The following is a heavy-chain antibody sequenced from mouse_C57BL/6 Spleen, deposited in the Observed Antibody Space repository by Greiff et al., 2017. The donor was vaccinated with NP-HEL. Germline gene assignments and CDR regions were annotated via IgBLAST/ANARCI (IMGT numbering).Heavy chain of an antibody. CDR2: IDPEDGET. CDR1: GFNIKDYY. CDR3: ASNYYYGSSYPFAY. V-gene: IGHV14-2*01. J-gene: IGHJ3*01. D-gene: IGHD1-1*01. Sequence: DVKLQESGAELVKPGASVKLSCTASGFNIKDYYMHWVKQRTEQGLEWIGRIDPEDGETKYAPKFQGKATITADTSSNTAYLQLSSLTSEDTAVYYCASNYYYGSSYPFAYWGQGTLVTVSA.